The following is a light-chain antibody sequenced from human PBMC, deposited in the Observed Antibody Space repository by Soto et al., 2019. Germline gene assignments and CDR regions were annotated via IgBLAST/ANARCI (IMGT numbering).Light chain of an antibody. J-gene: IGLJ1*01. Sequence: QSALTQPASVSGSPGQSITISCTGTSSDVGGYNYVSWYQQHPGKAPKLMIYDVSNRPSGVSNRFSGSKSGNTASLTISGLQAEDEAYYYCSSYTSSSLGVFGTGTKLTVL. V-gene: IGLV2-14*01. CDR3: SSYTSSSLGV. CDR1: SSDVGGYNY. CDR2: DVS.